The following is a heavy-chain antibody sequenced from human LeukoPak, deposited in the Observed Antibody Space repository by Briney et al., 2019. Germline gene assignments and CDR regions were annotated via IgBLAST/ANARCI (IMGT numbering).Heavy chain of an antibody. D-gene: IGHD3-10*01. CDR1: GFTFSSYC. Sequence: GGSLRLSCAASGFTFSSYCMSWVRQAPGKGLEWVSSISGSGGRTDYVDSVKGRFTISRDNARNTVYLQMNGLRADDTAVYYCARGGLYRFGYFDNWGQGTLVTVSS. J-gene: IGHJ4*02. CDR3: ARGGLYRFGYFDN. V-gene: IGHV3-23*01. CDR2: ISGSGGRT.